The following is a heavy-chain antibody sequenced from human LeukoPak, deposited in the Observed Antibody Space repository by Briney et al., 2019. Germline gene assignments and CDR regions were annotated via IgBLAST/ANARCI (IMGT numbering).Heavy chain of an antibody. V-gene: IGHV3-21*01. D-gene: IGHD2-15*01. CDR1: GFSFSSYS. CDR3: TRVGYCSGGSCSYYYYGMDV. CDR2: ISSSSSYI. Sequence: PGGSLRLSCGASGFSFSSYSMNWVRQAPGKGLEWVSSISSSSSYIYYADSVKGRFTISRDNAKNSLYLQMSSLRAEDTAVYYCTRVGYCSGGSCSYYYYGMDVWGQGTTVTVSS. J-gene: IGHJ6*02.